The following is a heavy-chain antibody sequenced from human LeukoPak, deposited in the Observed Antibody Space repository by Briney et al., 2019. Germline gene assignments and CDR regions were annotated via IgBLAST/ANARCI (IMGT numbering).Heavy chain of an antibody. CDR1: GFTFSMSS. V-gene: IGHV3-30*04. CDR2: ISFDGANK. Sequence: GGSLRLSCATSGFTFSMSSMHWVRLAPGKGLEWLAGISFDGANKFSGDSVKGRSSISRDNPKNTLYLQMNSLGLDDTAVYFCARGRAGIAAAGFDYWGQGTLVTVSS. D-gene: IGHD6-13*01. J-gene: IGHJ4*02. CDR3: ARGRAGIAAAGFDY.